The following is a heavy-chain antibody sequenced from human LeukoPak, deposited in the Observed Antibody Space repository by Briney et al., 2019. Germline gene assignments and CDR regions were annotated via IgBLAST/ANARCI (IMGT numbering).Heavy chain of an antibody. CDR3: ARQPYRSGAYYFDY. CDR1: ADSMTGYY. D-gene: IGHD2-15*01. CDR2: IFHSGDT. V-gene: IGHV4-59*08. J-gene: IGHJ4*02. Sequence: SETLSLTCTVSADSMTGYYWSWIRQPPGKGLEWVAYIFHSGDTNYNPSLRSRITISIDTSKNQFSLKLRSVTAADTAVYYCARQPYRSGAYYFDYWGQGTLITVSS.